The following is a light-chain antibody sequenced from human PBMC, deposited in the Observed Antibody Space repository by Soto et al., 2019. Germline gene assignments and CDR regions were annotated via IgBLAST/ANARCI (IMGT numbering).Light chain of an antibody. J-gene: IGKJ1*01. CDR1: QTVSSN. V-gene: IGKV3-15*01. CDR2: GAS. CDR3: QQYFNWWT. Sequence: EIRLTHSPGSLSLSTGEGATLSCRASQTVSSNYLAWYQQKPGQAPRLLIYGASSRVTGIPARFSGSGSGTDFTLTISSLQSEDFAVYHCQQYFNWWTFGQGTKADI.